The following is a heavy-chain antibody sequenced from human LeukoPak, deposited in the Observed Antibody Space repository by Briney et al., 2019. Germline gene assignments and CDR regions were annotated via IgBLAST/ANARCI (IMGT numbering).Heavy chain of an antibody. D-gene: IGHD3-10*01. Sequence: SETLSLTCTVSGATLNSGGYYWNWIRQPPGKEPEWIGYIYYSGSTNYNRSLKSRVTISVDTSKNQFSLKLSSVTAADTAVYYCASGGPYYYGSGSYPHWGQGTLVTVSS. CDR1: GATLNSGGYY. CDR3: ASGGPYYYGSGSYPH. CDR2: IYYSGST. V-gene: IGHV4-61*08. J-gene: IGHJ4*02.